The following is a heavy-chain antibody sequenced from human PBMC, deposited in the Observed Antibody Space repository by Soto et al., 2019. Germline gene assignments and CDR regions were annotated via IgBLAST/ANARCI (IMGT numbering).Heavy chain of an antibody. D-gene: IGHD3-3*01. V-gene: IGHV3-23*01. CDR3: AKDRDIIFGVVNMGGLD. CDR1: GFTFSSYA. CDR2: ISGSGGST. Sequence: EVQLLESGGGLVQPGGSLRLSCAASGFTFSSYAMSWVRQAPGKGLEWVSAISGSGGSTYYADSVKCRFTSSRDDSKNTLYLQMNSLRAADKAVYYCAKDRDIIFGVVNMGGLDWVQGTLVTVSS. J-gene: IGHJ4*02.